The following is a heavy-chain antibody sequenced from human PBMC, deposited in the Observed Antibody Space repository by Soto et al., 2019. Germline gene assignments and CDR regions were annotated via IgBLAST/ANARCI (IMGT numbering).Heavy chain of an antibody. Sequence: ASVKVSCKASGYTFTSYAMHWVRQAPGQRLEWMGWINAGNGNTKYSQKFQGRVTITRDTSASTAYMELSSLRSEDTAVYYCARQLAYYDFWSGYSTNYYYYGMDVWGQGTTVTVSS. CDR1: GYTFTSYA. V-gene: IGHV1-3*01. CDR2: INAGNGNT. CDR3: ARQLAYYDFWSGYSTNYYYYGMDV. J-gene: IGHJ6*02. D-gene: IGHD3-3*01.